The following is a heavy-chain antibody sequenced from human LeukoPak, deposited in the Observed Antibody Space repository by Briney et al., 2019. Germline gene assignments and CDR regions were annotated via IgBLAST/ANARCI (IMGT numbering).Heavy chain of an antibody. CDR3: ARDLSPGRRTVVVVAASWFDP. V-gene: IGHV4-39*07. J-gene: IGHJ5*02. D-gene: IGHD2-15*01. CDR1: GGSISSSSYY. CDR2: IYYSGST. Sequence: SETLSLTCTVSGGSISSSSYYWGWIRQPPGKGLEWIGSIYYSGSTYYNPSLKSRVTISVDTSKDQFSLKLSSVTAADTAVYYCARDLSPGRRTVVVVAASWFDPWGQGTLVTVSS.